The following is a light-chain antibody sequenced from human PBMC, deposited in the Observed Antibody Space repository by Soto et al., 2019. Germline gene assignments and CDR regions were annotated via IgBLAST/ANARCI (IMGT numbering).Light chain of an antibody. Sequence: QSVLTQPPSASGTPGQRVTISCSGSSSNIGSNYVYWYQQLPGTAPKLLIYRNNQRPSGVPDRFSGSKSGTSASLAISGLRSEDEADYYCAAWDDSLSVFGTGNKV. CDR1: SSNIGSNY. CDR3: AAWDDSLSV. J-gene: IGLJ1*01. V-gene: IGLV1-47*01. CDR2: RNN.